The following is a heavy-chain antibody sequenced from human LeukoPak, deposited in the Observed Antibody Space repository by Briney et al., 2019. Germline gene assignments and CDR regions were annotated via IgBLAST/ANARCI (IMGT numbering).Heavy chain of an antibody. CDR1: GYTFTGYY. V-gene: IGHV1-2*02. J-gene: IGHJ4*02. D-gene: IGHD3-10*01. CDR3: ARNYMVRGVIIKYYFDY. CDR2: INPNSGGT. Sequence: ASVKVSCKASGYTFTGYYMHWVRQAPGQGLEWMGWINPNSGGTNYAQKFQGRATMTRDTSISTAYMELSRLRSDDTAVYYCARNYMVRGVIIKYYFDYWGQGTLVTVSS.